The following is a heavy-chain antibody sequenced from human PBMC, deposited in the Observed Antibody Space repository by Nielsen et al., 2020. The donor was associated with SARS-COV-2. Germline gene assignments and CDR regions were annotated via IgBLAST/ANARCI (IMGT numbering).Heavy chain of an antibody. J-gene: IGHJ3*02. CDR3: ARARGRDAFDI. CDR1: GGSISSGGYY. CDR2: IYYSGST. Sequence: LRLSCTVSGGSISSGGYYWSWIRQHPGKGLEWIGYIYYSGSTYYNPSLKSRVTISVDTSKNQFSLKLSSVTAADTAVYYCARARGRDAFDIWGQGTMVTVSS. V-gene: IGHV4-31*03.